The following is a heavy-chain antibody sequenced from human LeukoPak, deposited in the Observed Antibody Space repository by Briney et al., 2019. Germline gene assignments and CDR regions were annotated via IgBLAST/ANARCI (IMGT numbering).Heavy chain of an antibody. D-gene: IGHD5-24*01. J-gene: IGHJ4*02. CDR3: ATQEEMATISH. V-gene: IGHV4-34*01. CDR1: GGSFSGYY. Sequence: SETLSLTCAVYGGSFSGYYWSWIRQPPGKGLEWIGEINHSGSTNYNPSLKSRVTISVDTSKNQFSLKLSSVTAADTAVYYCATQEEMATISHWGQGTLVTVSS. CDR2: INHSGST.